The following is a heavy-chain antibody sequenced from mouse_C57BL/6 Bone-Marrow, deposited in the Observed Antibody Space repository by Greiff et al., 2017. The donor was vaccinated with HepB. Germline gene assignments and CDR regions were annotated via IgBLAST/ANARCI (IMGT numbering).Heavy chain of an antibody. CDR1: GYTFTDYY. J-gene: IGHJ2*01. Sequence: VQLQQSGPELVKPGASVKISCKASGYTFTDYYMNWVKQSHGKSLEWIGDINPNNGGTSYNQKFKGKATLTVDKSSSTAYMELRSLTSEDSAVYYCARGDWRGYYFDYWGQGTTLTVSS. V-gene: IGHV1-26*01. CDR2: INPNNGGT. CDR3: ARGDWRGYYFDY.